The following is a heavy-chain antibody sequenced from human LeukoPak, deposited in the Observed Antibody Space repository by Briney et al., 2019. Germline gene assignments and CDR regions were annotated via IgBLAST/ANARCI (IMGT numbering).Heavy chain of an antibody. V-gene: IGHV1-18*01. Sequence: GASVKVSCKASGGTFSSYAISWVRQAPGQGLEWMGWISAYNGNTNYAQKLQGRVTMTTDTSTSTAYMELRSLRSDDTAVYYCARGEAAVVYYMDVWGKGTTVTVSS. J-gene: IGHJ6*03. D-gene: IGHD6-13*01. CDR2: ISAYNGNT. CDR3: ARGEAAVVYYMDV. CDR1: GGTFSSYA.